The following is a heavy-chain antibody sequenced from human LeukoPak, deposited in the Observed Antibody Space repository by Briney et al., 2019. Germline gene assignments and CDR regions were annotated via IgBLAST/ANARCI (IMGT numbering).Heavy chain of an antibody. J-gene: IGHJ5*02. V-gene: IGHV3-11*01. CDR1: GFTFNDYY. CDR2: INIGGTNT. CDR3: ATDGAGFDT. Sequence: PVGSLRLSRAASGFTFNDYYMSWIRQAPGKGLEWLSYINIGGTNTHYADSVKGRFTISRDNAKKSLYLEMNNLRAEDTAVYYCATDGAGFDTWGQGVLVTVSS.